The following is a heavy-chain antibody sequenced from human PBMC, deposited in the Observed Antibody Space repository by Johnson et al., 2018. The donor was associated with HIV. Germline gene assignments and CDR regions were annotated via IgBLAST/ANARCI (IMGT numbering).Heavy chain of an antibody. CDR3: AKDLTYYYGSGSSNDAFDI. Sequence: QVQLVESGGGVVQPGGSLRLSCAASGFTFSSYGMHWVRQAPGKGLEWVAFIRYDGSNIYYADSVKGRFTISRDNSKNTLYLQMNSLSAEDTAVYYCAKDLTYYYGSGSSNDAFDIWGQGTMVTVSS. D-gene: IGHD3-10*01. CDR1: GFTFSSYG. J-gene: IGHJ3*02. CDR2: IRYDGSNI. V-gene: IGHV3-30*02.